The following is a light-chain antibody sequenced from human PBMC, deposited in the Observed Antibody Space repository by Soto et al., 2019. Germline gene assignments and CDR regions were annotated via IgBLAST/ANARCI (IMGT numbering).Light chain of an antibody. V-gene: IGKV3-20*01. CDR3: QQYGDSPDH. J-gene: IGKJ2*01. CDR2: HAA. Sequence: EFLVTQSPGTLRLSPGERATLSCRTSQFVNNRYLAWYRQKPGQAPKHHMYHAASRSGGIPDRLSGSGFGTEFTLTISRLEPEDLAVYSCQQYGDSPDHFGQVTKLDIK. CDR1: QFVNNRY.